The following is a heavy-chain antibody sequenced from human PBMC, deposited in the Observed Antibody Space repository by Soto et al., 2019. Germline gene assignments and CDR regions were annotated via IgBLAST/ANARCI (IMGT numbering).Heavy chain of an antibody. J-gene: IGHJ4*02. CDR2: VIPSFGTA. CDR3: ASCVYTAMVDFDY. CDR1: GGTFSSYA. Sequence: QVQLVQSGAEDKKPGSSVKVSCKASGGTFSSYAISWVRQAPGQGREWMGVVIPSFGTANYAQKFQGRVTITADESTSTAYMELSSLRSEDTAVYYCASCVYTAMVDFDYWGQGPLVTVSS. V-gene: IGHV1-69*01. D-gene: IGHD5-18*01.